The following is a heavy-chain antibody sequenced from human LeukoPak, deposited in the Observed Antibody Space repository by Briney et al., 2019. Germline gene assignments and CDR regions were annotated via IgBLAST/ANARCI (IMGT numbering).Heavy chain of an antibody. D-gene: IGHD3-22*01. J-gene: IGHJ4*02. Sequence: PGGSLRLSCAASGFTVSRNYYMNWVRQAPGKGLEWVSVIYSAGTTYYADSVKGRFTISRDNAKNSLYPQMNSLRDEDTAVYYCTLYFYDSSGYPSFDYWGQGTLVTVSS. CDR3: TLYFYDSSGYPSFDY. CDR2: IYSAGTT. CDR1: GFTVSRNY. V-gene: IGHV3-53*01.